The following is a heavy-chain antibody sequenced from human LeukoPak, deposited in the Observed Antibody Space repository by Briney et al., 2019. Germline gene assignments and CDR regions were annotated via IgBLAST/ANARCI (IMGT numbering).Heavy chain of an antibody. CDR3: ARVSRGGGIDY. CDR2: IYYSGST. CDR1: GGSISRGAYY. D-gene: IGHD3-10*01. Sequence: SETLSLTCTVSGGSISRGAYYWSWIRQHPGKGLEWIGYIYYSGSTHYNPSLNSRVTISRDTSRNQFSLNLRSVTAADTAVYFCARVSRGGGIDYWGQGTLVTVSS. V-gene: IGHV4-30-4*08. J-gene: IGHJ4*02.